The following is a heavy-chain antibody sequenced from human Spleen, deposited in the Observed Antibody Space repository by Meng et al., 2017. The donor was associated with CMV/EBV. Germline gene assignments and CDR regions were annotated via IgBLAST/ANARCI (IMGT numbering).Heavy chain of an antibody. CDR3: ARSYQLLYHAEYYFDY. CDR2: INPNSGGT. J-gene: IGHJ4*02. CDR1: GYTFTGYY. D-gene: IGHD2-2*02. Sequence: ASVKVSCKASGYTFTGYYMHWVRQAPGQGLEWMGWINPNSGGTNYAQKFQGRVTMTRDTSISTAYMELSRLRSDDTAVYYCARSYQLLYHAEYYFDYWGQGTLVTVSS. V-gene: IGHV1-2*02.